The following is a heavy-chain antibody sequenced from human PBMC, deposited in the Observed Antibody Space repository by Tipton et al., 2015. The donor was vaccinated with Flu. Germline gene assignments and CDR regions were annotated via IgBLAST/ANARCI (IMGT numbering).Heavy chain of an antibody. J-gene: IGHJ4*02. CDR3: ARDRVDSSGFIDY. CDR2: IYYSGST. D-gene: IGHD3-22*01. CDR1: GGSISSYY. Sequence: TLSLTCTVSGGSISSYYWSWIRQPPGKGLEWIGYIYYSGSTNYNPSLKSRVTIPVDTSKNQFSVKLSSVTAADTAVYYCARDRVDSSGFIDYWGQGTLVTVSS. V-gene: IGHV4-59*01.